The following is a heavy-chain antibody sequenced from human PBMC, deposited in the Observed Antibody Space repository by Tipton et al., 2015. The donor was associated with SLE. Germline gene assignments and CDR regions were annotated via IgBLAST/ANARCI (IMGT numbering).Heavy chain of an antibody. CDR3: AGGFYYGSGTFSDFEY. J-gene: IGHJ4*02. V-gene: IGHV4-31*03. Sequence: TLSLTCTVSGGPLNHGGYYWNYICQHPGEGLEWIGHITYSGHTLYNPSLQSRVTISVDTSKNQFSLKLTSVTAAGTAVYYCAGGFYYGSGTFSDFEYWGQGTLATGSS. D-gene: IGHD3-10*01. CDR2: ITYSGHT. CDR1: GGPLNHGGYY.